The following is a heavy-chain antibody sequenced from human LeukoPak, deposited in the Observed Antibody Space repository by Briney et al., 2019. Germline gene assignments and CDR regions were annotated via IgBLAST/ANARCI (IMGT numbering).Heavy chain of an antibody. CDR1: GYTFTGYY. Sequence: ASVKVSCKASGYTFTGYYMHWVRQAPGQGLEWMGWINPNSGGTNYAQKFQGRVTMTRDTSISTAYMELSRLRSDDTAVYYCARAEITIFGVVPGSAFDIWGQGTMVTVSS. D-gene: IGHD3-3*01. CDR3: ARAEITIFGVVPGSAFDI. V-gene: IGHV1-2*02. CDR2: INPNSGGT. J-gene: IGHJ3*02.